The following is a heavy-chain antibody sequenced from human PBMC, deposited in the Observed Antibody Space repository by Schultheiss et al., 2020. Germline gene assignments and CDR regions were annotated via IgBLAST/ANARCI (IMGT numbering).Heavy chain of an antibody. V-gene: IGHV1-2*02. CDR2: INPNSGGT. CDR1: GYTFTSYY. Sequence: ASVKVSCKASGYTFTSYYMHWVRQAPGQGLEWMGWINPNSGGTNYAQKLQGRVTMTRDTSISTAYMELRSLRSDDTAVYYCARRGRTGSYFDHWGQGTLVTVSS. J-gene: IGHJ4*02. CDR3: ARRGRTGSYFDH. D-gene: IGHD2-15*01.